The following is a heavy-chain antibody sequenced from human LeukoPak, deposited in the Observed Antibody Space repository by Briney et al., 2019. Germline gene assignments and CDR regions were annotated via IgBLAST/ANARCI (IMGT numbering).Heavy chain of an antibody. CDR3: ARETSQKGAHYMDV. CDR2: IYYSGST. V-gene: IGHV4-39*07. J-gene: IGHJ6*03. CDR1: GGSISSSSYY. D-gene: IGHD3-16*01. Sequence: PSETLSLTCTVSGGSISSSSYYWGWFRQPPGKGLEWIGSIYYSGSTYYNPSLKSRVTISVDTSKNQFSLKLSSVTAADTAVYYCARETSQKGAHYMDVWGKGTTVTISS.